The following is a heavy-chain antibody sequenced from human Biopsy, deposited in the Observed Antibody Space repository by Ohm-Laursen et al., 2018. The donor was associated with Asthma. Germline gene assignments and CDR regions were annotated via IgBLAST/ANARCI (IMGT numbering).Heavy chain of an antibody. CDR3: ARHWDWGSFFDY. CDR1: GGSMSSSSYY. D-gene: IGHD7-27*01. Sequence: SDTLSLTCTVSGGSMSSSSYYWGWIRQPPGKGLEWMGSISYTGGAYHNPSHKSLVTISVDTSKNPFSLKLSSVTAADTAVYYCARHWDWGSFFDYWGQGPPVTVSS. CDR2: ISYTGGA. J-gene: IGHJ4*02. V-gene: IGHV4-39*01.